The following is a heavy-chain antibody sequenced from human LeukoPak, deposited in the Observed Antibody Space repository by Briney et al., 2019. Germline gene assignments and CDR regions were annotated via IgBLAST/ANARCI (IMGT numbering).Heavy chain of an antibody. Sequence: SETLSLTCTVSGGSISSYYWSWIRQPPGKGLEWIGYIYYSGSTNYNPSLKSRVTISVDTSKNQFTLKLSSVTAADTAVYYCARDPYYYGSGSYYSPSYYYYYGMDVWGQGTTVTVSS. CDR1: GGSISSYY. J-gene: IGHJ6*02. V-gene: IGHV4-59*12. CDR3: ARDPYYYGSGSYYSPSYYYYYGMDV. CDR2: IYYSGST. D-gene: IGHD3-10*01.